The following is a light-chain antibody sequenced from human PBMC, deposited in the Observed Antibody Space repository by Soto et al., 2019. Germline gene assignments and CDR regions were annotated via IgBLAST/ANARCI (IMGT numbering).Light chain of an antibody. J-gene: IGKJ5*01. CDR1: QSVSSY. Sequence: EIVLTQSPTTLSLSPGERATLSCRASQSVSSYLAWYQQKPGQAPRLLVYGASSRATGISDRFSGSGSGTDFTLIISRLEPEDFAVYYCQHYVSPPITFGQGTRLEIK. V-gene: IGKV3-20*01. CDR2: GAS. CDR3: QHYVSPPIT.